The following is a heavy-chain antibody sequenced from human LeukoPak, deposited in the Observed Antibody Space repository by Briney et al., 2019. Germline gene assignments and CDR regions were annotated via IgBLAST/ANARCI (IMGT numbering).Heavy chain of an antibody. CDR3: ARGATAHFDY. J-gene: IGHJ4*02. D-gene: IGHD5-18*01. CDR1: GGSISSYY. Sequence: SETLSLTCTVSGGSISSYYWSWIRQPPGKGLEWIGYIYYSGSTNYNPSLKSRVTISVDTSKNRFSLKLSSVTAADTAVYYCARGATAHFDYWGQGTLVTVSS. V-gene: IGHV4-59*01. CDR2: IYYSGST.